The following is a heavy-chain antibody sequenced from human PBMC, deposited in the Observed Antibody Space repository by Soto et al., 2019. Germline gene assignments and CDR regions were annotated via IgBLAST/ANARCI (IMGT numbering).Heavy chain of an antibody. J-gene: IGHJ3*02. CDR1: GYPVTAYY. D-gene: IGHD3-3*01. CDR3: ARGGGVGVAGSAAFDM. Sequence: QLHLVQSGAVVKKPGASVTVSCSASGYPVTAYYMHWVRQAPGRGLEWMGGINPATGAAKYTQTFQGRVTLAGDTSTSTGFRERGGLTSEKTAVFYGARGGGVGVAGSAAFDMWGQGTLVTVSS. V-gene: IGHV1-2*02. CDR2: INPATGAA.